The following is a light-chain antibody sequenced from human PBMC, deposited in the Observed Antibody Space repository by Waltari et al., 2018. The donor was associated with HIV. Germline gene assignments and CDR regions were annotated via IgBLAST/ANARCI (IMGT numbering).Light chain of an antibody. Sequence: SALTQPASVSGSPGQSITISCLGASSDIGSFGYVSWYQQHPDKAPKLILYDVTYRPSGVSGRFSGSRSGSMASLTISGLQPEDEADYFCCSYSDSGTILFGGGTRVTVL. J-gene: IGLJ2*01. CDR3: CSYSDSGTIL. V-gene: IGLV2-14*03. CDR1: SSDIGSFGY. CDR2: DVT.